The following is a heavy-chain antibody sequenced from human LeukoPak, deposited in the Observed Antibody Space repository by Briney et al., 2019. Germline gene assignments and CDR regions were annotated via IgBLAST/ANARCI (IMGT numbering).Heavy chain of an antibody. CDR2: IRYDGSNK. D-gene: IGHD6-13*01. Sequence: GESLRLSCAASGFTFSSYGMHWVRQAPGKGLEWVAFIRYDGSNKYYADSVKGRFTISRDNAKNSLYLQMNSLRAEDTAVYYCAAAAPYYFDYWGQGTLVTVSS. CDR3: AAAAPYYFDY. J-gene: IGHJ4*02. V-gene: IGHV3-30*02. CDR1: GFTFSSYG.